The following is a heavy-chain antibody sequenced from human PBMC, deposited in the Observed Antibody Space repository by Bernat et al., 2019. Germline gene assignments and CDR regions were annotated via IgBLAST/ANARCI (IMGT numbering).Heavy chain of an antibody. V-gene: IGHV3-30*18. J-gene: IGHJ6*02. D-gene: IGHD3-10*02. CDR2: ISYDGSNK. CDR3: AKDRGYLFSGGPCYYYEDGMDV. Sequence: QVQLVESGGGVVQPGRSLRLSCAASGFTFSSYGMHWVRQAPGKGLEWVAVISYDGSNKYYADSVKGRFTISRDNSKNTLYLQMNSLRAEDTAVYYCAKDRGYLFSGGPCYYYEDGMDVWGQGTTVTVSS. CDR1: GFTFSSYG.